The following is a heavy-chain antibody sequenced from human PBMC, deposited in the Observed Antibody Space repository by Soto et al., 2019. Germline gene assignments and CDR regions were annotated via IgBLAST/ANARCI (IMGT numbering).Heavy chain of an antibody. CDR1: GYSFTSYW. V-gene: IGHV5-51*01. CDR3: ARPREAGKNYHGVDV. CDR2: IYPGDSDT. J-gene: IGHJ6*02. D-gene: IGHD6-19*01. Sequence: GESLKISCKGSGYSFTSYWIGWVRQMPGKGPEWMGIIYPGDSDTRYSPSFQGQVTISADKSISTAYLQWSSLKASDTAMYYCARPREAGKNYHGVDVWGQGTTVTVSS.